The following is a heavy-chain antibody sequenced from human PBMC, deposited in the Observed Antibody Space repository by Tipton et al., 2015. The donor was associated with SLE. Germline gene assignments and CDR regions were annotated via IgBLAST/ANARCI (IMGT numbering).Heavy chain of an antibody. CDR3: ARGPHSPEWYFDL. Sequence: SLRLSCAASGFTFSSYSMNWVRQAPGKGLEWVSSISSSSSTIYYADSVKGRFTISRDNAKNSLYLQMNSLRAEDTAVYYCARGPHSPEWYFDLWGRGTLVTVSS. D-gene: IGHD6-13*01. J-gene: IGHJ2*01. CDR1: GFTFSSYS. V-gene: IGHV3-48*04. CDR2: ISSSSSTI.